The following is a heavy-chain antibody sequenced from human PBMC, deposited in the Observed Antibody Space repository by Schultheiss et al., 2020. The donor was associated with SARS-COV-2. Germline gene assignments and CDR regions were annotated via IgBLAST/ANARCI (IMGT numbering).Heavy chain of an antibody. CDR3: AKDHTVTPGTPHFDY. CDR2: ITDSGGQT. Sequence: GGSLRLSCAASGFTYSSYAMSWVRQAPGKGLEWVSAITDSGGQTYYADSVKGRFTISRDNSKNTLNLQMNSLRAEDTAVYYCAKDHTVTPGTPHFDYWGQGTLVTVSS. CDR1: GFTYSSYA. D-gene: IGHD4-17*01. V-gene: IGHV3-23*01. J-gene: IGHJ4*02.